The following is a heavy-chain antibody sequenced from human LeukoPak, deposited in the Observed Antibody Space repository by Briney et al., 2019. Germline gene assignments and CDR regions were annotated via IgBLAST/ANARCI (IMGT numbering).Heavy chain of an antibody. CDR2: ICSGGSA. J-gene: IGHJ4*02. Sequence: GGSLRLSCAASGFTVSSNYMSWVRQAPGKGLEWVSVICSGGSAYYADSVKGRFTISRDNSKNTLYLQMNSLRAEDTAVYYCNYDFWSGNDYWGQGTLVTVSS. CDR1: GFTVSSNY. D-gene: IGHD3-3*01. CDR3: NYDFWSGNDY. V-gene: IGHV3-53*01.